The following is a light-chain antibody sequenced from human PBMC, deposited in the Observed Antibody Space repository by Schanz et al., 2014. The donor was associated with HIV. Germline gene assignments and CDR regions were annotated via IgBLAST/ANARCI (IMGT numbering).Light chain of an antibody. J-gene: IGKJ5*01. Sequence: EIVLTQSPGSLSLSPGERATLSCRASQSVSSSYLAWYQQKPGQAPRLLIYGASNRATGVPDRFSGSGSGTDFILTISRLEPEDFAVYYCQQRSDWPPEVTFGQGTRLEIK. V-gene: IGKV3D-20*02. CDR1: QSVSSSY. CDR3: QQRSDWPPEVT. CDR2: GAS.